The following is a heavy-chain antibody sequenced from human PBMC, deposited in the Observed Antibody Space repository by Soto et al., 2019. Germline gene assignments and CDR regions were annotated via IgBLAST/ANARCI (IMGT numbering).Heavy chain of an antibody. Sequence: SQTLSLTCAISGDSVSSDSAALNLIMQSPSRGLEWLGRTYYRSKWYNDYAVSVKSRITINPDTSKNQFSLQLNSVTPEDTAVYYCARDSTWNWNVPFDYWGQGTLVTVSS. V-gene: IGHV6-1*01. J-gene: IGHJ4*02. CDR2: TYYRSKWYN. D-gene: IGHD1-1*01. CDR3: ARDSTWNWNVPFDY. CDR1: GDSVSSDSAA.